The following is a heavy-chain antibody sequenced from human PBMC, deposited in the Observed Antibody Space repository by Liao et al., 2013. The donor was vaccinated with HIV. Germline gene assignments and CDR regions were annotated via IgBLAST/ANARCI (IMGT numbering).Heavy chain of an antibody. Sequence: QVQLQESGPGLVKPSQTLSLTCTVSGGSISSGSYYWSWIRQPAGKGLEWIGSIYYIGSTYYNPSLKTRVTISVDTSKNQFSLKLSSVTVADTAVYFCARGTGYYNRNYFDYWGQGTLVTVSS. CDR3: ARGTGYYNRNYFDY. V-gene: IGHV4-39*07. J-gene: IGHJ4*02. D-gene: IGHD3-9*01. CDR1: GGSISSGSYY. CDR2: IYYIGST.